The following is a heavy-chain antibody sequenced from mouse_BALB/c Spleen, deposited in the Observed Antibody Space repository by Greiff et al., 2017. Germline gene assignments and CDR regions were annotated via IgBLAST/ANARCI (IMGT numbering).Heavy chain of an antibody. CDR3: ARYGYDVGPFAY. Sequence: QVQLQQSGPELVKPGASVRISCKASGYTFTSYYINWVKQRPGQGLEWIGWIYPGNVNTKYNEKFKGKATLTADKSSSTAYMQLSSLTSEDSAVYFCARYGYDVGPFAYWGQGTLVTVSA. J-gene: IGHJ3*01. D-gene: IGHD2-2*01. V-gene: IGHV1S56*01. CDR2: IYPGNVNT. CDR1: GYTFTSYY.